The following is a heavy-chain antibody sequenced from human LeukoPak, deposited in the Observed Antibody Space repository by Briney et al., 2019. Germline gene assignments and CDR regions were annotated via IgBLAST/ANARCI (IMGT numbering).Heavy chain of an antibody. J-gene: IGHJ6*02. Sequence: GASVKVSCKASGYTFTSYYMHWVRQAPGQGLEWMGKINPSGGSTSYAQKFQGRVTMTRDTSTSTVYMELSSLRSEDTAVYYCARDIKDRSAAAGTDYYYGMDVWGQGTTVTVSS. CDR2: INPSGGST. CDR3: ARDIKDRSAAAGTDYYYGMDV. D-gene: IGHD6-13*01. V-gene: IGHV1-46*01. CDR1: GYTFTSYY.